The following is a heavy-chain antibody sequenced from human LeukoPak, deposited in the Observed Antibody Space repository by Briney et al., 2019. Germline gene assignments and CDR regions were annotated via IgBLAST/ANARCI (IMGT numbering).Heavy chain of an antibody. Sequence: GGSLRLSCAASGFTFSDYYMSWIRQAPEKGLEWVSYISSSGSTIYYADSVKGRFTISRDNAKNSLYLQMNSLRAEDTALYYCAKDLGSSYYFDYWGQGTLVTVSS. CDR1: GFTFSDYY. CDR2: ISSSGSTI. J-gene: IGHJ4*02. D-gene: IGHD6-13*01. CDR3: AKDLGSSYYFDY. V-gene: IGHV3-11*01.